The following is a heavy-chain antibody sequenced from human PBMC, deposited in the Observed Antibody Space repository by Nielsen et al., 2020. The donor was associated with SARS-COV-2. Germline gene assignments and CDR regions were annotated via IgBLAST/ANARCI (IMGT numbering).Heavy chain of an antibody. CDR2: ISAYNGNT. Sequence: ASVKVSCKASGYTFTGYYMHWVRQAPGQGLEWMGWISAYNGNTNYAQKLQGRVTMTTDTSTSTAYMELRSLRSDDTAVYYCARDWQQPIDYYYGMDVWGQGTTVTVSS. CDR1: GYTFTGYY. J-gene: IGHJ6*02. D-gene: IGHD6-13*01. V-gene: IGHV1-18*04. CDR3: ARDWQQPIDYYYGMDV.